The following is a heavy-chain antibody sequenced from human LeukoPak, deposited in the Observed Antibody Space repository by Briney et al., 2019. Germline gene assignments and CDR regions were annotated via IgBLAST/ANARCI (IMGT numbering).Heavy chain of an antibody. Sequence: PGGSLRLSCAASGFTVSSSYMTCVRQAPGKGLEWVSVIYSGDSTYYADSVKGRFTISRDNSKNTLYLQMNSLRAEDTAVYYCARGPERTGVGTRYYYDMDVWGQGTTVTVSS. J-gene: IGHJ6*02. CDR1: GFTVSSSY. CDR2: IYSGDST. D-gene: IGHD2-8*01. V-gene: IGHV3-66*01. CDR3: ARGPERTGVGTRYYYDMDV.